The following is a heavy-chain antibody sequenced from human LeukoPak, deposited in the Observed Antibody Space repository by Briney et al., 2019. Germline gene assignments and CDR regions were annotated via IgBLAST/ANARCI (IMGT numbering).Heavy chain of an antibody. Sequence: ASVKVSCKASGYTFTSYGISWVRQAPGQGLEWMGWISAYNGNTNYAQKLQGRVTMTTDTSTSTAHMELRSLRSDDTAVYYCARNCSGGSCYPFDYWGQGTLVTVSS. CDR1: GYTFTSYG. V-gene: IGHV1-18*01. CDR3: ARNCSGGSCYPFDY. J-gene: IGHJ4*02. D-gene: IGHD2-15*01. CDR2: ISAYNGNT.